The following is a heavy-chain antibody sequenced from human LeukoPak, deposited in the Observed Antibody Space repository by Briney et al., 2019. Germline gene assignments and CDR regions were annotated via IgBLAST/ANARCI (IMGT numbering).Heavy chain of an antibody. J-gene: IGHJ4*02. D-gene: IGHD3-16*01. CDR1: GGSISGWY. Sequence: SETLSLTCAVSGGSISGWYWSWIRQPPGKGLEWIGCIYYSGSTNYNPSLKSRVTISLERSETQFSLKLSSVTAADTAVYYCTRRNQYDRRLDYWGQGTLVTVSS. CDR2: IYYSGST. V-gene: IGHV4-59*01. CDR3: TRRNQYDRRLDY.